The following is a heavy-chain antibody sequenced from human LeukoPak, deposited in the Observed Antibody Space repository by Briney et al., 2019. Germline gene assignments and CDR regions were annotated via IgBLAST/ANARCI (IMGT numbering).Heavy chain of an antibody. Sequence: GRSLRLSCAASGFTFSSYAMHWVRQAPGKGLEWVAVISYDGSNKYYADSVKGRFTISRDNSKNTLYLQMNSLRAEDTAVYYCAKGELYDYVWGSYRPFYTWGQGTLVTVSS. V-gene: IGHV3-30-3*01. CDR2: ISYDGSNK. CDR1: GFTFSSYA. D-gene: IGHD3-16*02. CDR3: AKGELYDYVWGSYRPFYT. J-gene: IGHJ4*02.